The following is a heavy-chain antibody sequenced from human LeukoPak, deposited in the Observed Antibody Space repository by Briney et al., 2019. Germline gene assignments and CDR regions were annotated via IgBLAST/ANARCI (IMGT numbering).Heavy chain of an antibody. Sequence: GGSLRLSCAASGFTVSNNYMNWVRQAPGKGLEWVSVVYSGGSSYYADSVKGRFTISRDNFKNTLFLQMNSLRVEDTAVYYCARGHYDSATPYFFDCWGQGTPVIVSS. D-gene: IGHD3-16*01. V-gene: IGHV3-53*01. CDR3: ARGHYDSATPYFFDC. CDR2: VYSGGSS. CDR1: GFTVSNNY. J-gene: IGHJ4*02.